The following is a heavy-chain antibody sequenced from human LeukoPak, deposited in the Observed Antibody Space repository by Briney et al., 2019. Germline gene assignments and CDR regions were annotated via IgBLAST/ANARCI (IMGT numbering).Heavy chain of an antibody. CDR3: ARSRVLLWFAAFDI. CDR1: GFTFSSYW. CDR2: IRQDGSEK. J-gene: IGHJ3*02. V-gene: IGHV3-7*01. Sequence: GGSLRLSCAASGFTFSSYWMSWVRQAPGKGLEWVANIRQDGSEKYYVDSVKGRFTISRDNAKNSLYLQMNSLRAEDTAAYYCARSRVLLWFAAFDIWGQGTMVTVSS. D-gene: IGHD5-18*01.